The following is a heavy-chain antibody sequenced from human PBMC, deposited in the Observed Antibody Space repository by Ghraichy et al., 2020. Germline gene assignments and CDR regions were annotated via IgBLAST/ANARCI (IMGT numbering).Heavy chain of an antibody. CDR3: AKDLVGTGYYNAEYFQH. J-gene: IGHJ1*01. Sequence: GGSLRLSCAASGFTFSSYAMSWVRQAPGKGLEWVSAISGSGGTAYYADSVRGRFTISRDNSRNTLYLQMNSLRAEDTAVYYCAKDLVGTGYYNAEYFQHWGQGTLVTVSS. CDR2: ISGSGGTA. V-gene: IGHV3-23*01. CDR1: GFTFSSYA. D-gene: IGHD3-9*01.